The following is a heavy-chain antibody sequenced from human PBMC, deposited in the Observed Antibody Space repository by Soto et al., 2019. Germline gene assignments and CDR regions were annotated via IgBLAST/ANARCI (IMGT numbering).Heavy chain of an antibody. V-gene: IGHV3-9*01. CDR3: AKAESGLRYFVDWFDP. J-gene: IGHJ5*02. CDR1: GFTFDDYA. D-gene: IGHD3-9*01. Sequence: EVQLVESGGGLVQPGRSLRLSCAASGFTFDDYAMNWVRQAPGKGLEWVSGISWNSGSICYADSVKGRFTISRDNAKNSLYLQMNSLRAEDTALYYCAKAESGLRYFVDWFDPWVQGTLVTVSS. CDR2: ISWNSGSI.